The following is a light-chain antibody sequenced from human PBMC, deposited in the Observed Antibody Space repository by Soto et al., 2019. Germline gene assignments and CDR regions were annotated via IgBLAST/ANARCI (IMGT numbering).Light chain of an antibody. CDR2: EVN. CDR1: SRDVGGFTY. J-gene: IGLJ1*01. V-gene: IGLV2-14*01. CDR3: NSYTTSSTYV. Sequence: QSALTQPASVSGSPGQSITISCNGTSRDVGGFTYVSWYQQHPGKVPKLIIYEVNNRPSGVSNRFSGSKSGNTASLTISGLQAEDEADYYRNSYTTSSTYVFGTGTKVTVL.